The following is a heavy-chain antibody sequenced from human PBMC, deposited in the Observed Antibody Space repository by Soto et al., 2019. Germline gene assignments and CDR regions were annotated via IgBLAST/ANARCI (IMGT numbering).Heavy chain of an antibody. D-gene: IGHD6-19*01. CDR3: ARQGTVAVAGAFDY. V-gene: IGHV3-33*01. Sequence: GGSLRLSCGTSGFVFSSYDMHWIRQAPGKGLEWVAVIWYDGDKKDYGDSVKGRFTISRDNSNNTLYLQMNSLRVEDTAVYYCARQGTVAVAGAFDYWGQGILVTVSS. CDR1: GFVFSSYD. CDR2: IWYDGDKK. J-gene: IGHJ4*02.